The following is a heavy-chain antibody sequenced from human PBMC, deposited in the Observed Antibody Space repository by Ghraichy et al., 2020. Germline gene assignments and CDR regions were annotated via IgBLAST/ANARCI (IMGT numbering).Heavy chain of an antibody. D-gene: IGHD3-10*01. V-gene: IGHV3-48*02. J-gene: IGHJ4*02. CDR3: ARRTTLYFGELRASFFDY. CDR2: ISSSSSTI. Sequence: GGSLRLSCAASVFTFSSYAMNWVRQAPGKGLEWISYISSSSSTIYYADSVKGRFTISRDNAKNSLYLQMNSLRDEDTAVYYCARRTTLYFGELRASFFDYWGQGTLVTVSS. CDR1: VFTFSSYA.